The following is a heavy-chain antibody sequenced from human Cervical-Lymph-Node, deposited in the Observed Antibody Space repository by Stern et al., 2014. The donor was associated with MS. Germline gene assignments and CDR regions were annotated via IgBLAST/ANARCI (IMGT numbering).Heavy chain of an antibody. J-gene: IGHJ4*02. CDR1: GFSLNSYGVG. D-gene: IGHD6-13*01. CDR2: IYWDDDE. Sequence: SGPTLMRPTQTLTLTCTFSGFSLNSYGVGVGWIRQPPGKALEWLALIYWDDDERYSPVLRARLNITKDTSKNQVVLTMTDMDPMDTATYYCAREIAAVVPFDYWGQGTLVTVSS. CDR3: AREIAAVVPFDY. V-gene: IGHV2-5*02.